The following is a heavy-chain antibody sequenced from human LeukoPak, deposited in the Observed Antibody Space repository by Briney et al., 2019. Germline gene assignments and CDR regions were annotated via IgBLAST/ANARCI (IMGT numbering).Heavy chain of an antibody. V-gene: IGHV1-2*02. CDR3: ARDSDSSGWYWINWFDP. Sequence: ASVKVSCKASGYTFTGYYMHWVRQAPGRGLEWMGWINPNSGGTNYAQKFQGRVTMTRDTSIGTAYMELSRLRSDDTAVYYCARDSDSSGWYWINWFDPWGQGTLVTVSS. J-gene: IGHJ5*02. CDR1: GYTFTGYY. D-gene: IGHD6-19*01. CDR2: INPNSGGT.